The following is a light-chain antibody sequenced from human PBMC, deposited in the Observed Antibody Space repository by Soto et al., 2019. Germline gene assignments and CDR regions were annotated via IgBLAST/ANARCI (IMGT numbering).Light chain of an antibody. Sequence: EVVMTQSPATLSASPGERVILSCRASQNIGSNLAWYQQRPGQAPRLLMYGASTRATETPARFSGSGSATDFTLTISSLQSEDFATYYCQQYYSYPPLTFGGGTKVEIK. CDR1: QNIGSN. CDR3: QQYYSYPPLT. V-gene: IGKV3-15*01. J-gene: IGKJ4*01. CDR2: GAS.